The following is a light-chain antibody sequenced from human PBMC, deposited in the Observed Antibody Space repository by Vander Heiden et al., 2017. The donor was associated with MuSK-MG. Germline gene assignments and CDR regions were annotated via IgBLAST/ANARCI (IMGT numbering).Light chain of an antibody. CDR1: QTISSW. CDR2: KAS. Sequence: DIQMTQSPSTLSASVGDRVTITCRARQTISSWLAWYQQKPGKAPTFLISKASTLESGVPSRFSGSGSGTEFTLNISSLQPDDFATYYCQQYKSYPWTFGHGTKVEIK. J-gene: IGKJ1*01. V-gene: IGKV1-5*03. CDR3: QQYKSYPWT.